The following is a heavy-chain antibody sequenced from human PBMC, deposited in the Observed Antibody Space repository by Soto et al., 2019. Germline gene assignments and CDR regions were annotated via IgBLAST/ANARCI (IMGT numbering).Heavy chain of an antibody. J-gene: IGHJ4*02. V-gene: IGHV3-23*01. CDR3: AKGYSGYVFDIVATTDDY. CDR2: ISGSGGST. D-gene: IGHD5-12*01. Sequence: GGSLKLSCAASGFTFSSYAMSWVRQAPGKGLEWVSAISGSGGSTYYADSVKGRFTISRDNSKNTLYLQMNSLRAEDTAVYYCAKGYSGYVFDIVATTDDYWGQGTLVTVSS. CDR1: GFTFSSYA.